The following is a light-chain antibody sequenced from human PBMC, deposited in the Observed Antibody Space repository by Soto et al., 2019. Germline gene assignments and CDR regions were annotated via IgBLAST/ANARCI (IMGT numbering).Light chain of an antibody. Sequence: DIQMTQSPSTLSASVGGRVTITCRASQTISSWLAWYQQKPGKAPKLLIFKASSLQTGVPSKFSGSGSGTDFTLTISSLQPEDFATYYCQQSYSVPITFGQGTRLEIK. CDR2: KAS. CDR1: QTISSW. V-gene: IGKV1-5*03. CDR3: QQSYSVPIT. J-gene: IGKJ5*01.